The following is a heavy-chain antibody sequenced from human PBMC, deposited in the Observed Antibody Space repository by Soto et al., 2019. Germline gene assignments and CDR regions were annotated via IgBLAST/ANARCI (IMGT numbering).Heavy chain of an antibody. CDR1: GVTFSNYA. J-gene: IGHJ4*02. D-gene: IGHD3-10*01. V-gene: IGHV3-23*01. CDR3: AKQRADYGSGADTFYFDS. Sequence: EVQLLESGGGLVQPGGSLRLSCTVSGVTFSNYAMNWVRQAPGKGLEWVSSRSGSGGTTYYADSVKGRFIISRDNSKNTLYLLMNSLRAEDTALYYCAKQRADYGSGADTFYFDSWGQGALVTVSS. CDR2: RSGSGGTT.